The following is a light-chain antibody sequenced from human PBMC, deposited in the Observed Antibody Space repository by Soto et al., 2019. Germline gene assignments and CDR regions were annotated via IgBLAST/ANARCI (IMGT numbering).Light chain of an antibody. CDR3: QQHGSSTWT. J-gene: IGKJ1*01. CDR1: QSVSSN. Sequence: EIVMTQSPATLSVSPGERATLSCRASQSVSSNLAWYQQKPGQAPRLLIYGASTRATGIPARFSGSGSGTEFTLTISRLEPEDFAVYYCQQHGSSTWTFGQGTKVDIK. CDR2: GAS. V-gene: IGKV3-15*01.